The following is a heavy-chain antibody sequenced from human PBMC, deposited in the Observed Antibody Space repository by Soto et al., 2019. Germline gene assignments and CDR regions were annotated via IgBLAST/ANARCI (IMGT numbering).Heavy chain of an antibody. Sequence: EVQLVESGGGLVQPGRSLRLSCAASGFRLDDYAMHWVRQAPGKGLEWVSGISWNSDSTGYADSVKGRFTISRDNAKNSLYLQMNSLRAEDTALYYCAKVGGRFDFAYWGQGTLVTVSS. V-gene: IGHV3-9*01. CDR1: GFRLDDYA. CDR3: AKVGGRFDFAY. CDR2: ISWNSDST. J-gene: IGHJ4*02. D-gene: IGHD2-15*01.